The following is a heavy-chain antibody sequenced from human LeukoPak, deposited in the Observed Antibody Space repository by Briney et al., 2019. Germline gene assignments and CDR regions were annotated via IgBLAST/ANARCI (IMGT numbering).Heavy chain of an antibody. V-gene: IGHV1-69*05. CDR3: ARDYYDCSGYYGRKAFDI. J-gene: IGHJ3*02. CDR1: GGTFSSYA. Sequence: SVKVSCKASGGTFSSYAISWVRQAPGQGLEWMGGIIPIFGTANYAQKFQGRVTITTDESTSTAYMELSSLRSEDTAVYYCARDYYDCSGYYGRKAFDIWGQGTMVTVSS. CDR2: IIPIFGTA. D-gene: IGHD3-22*01.